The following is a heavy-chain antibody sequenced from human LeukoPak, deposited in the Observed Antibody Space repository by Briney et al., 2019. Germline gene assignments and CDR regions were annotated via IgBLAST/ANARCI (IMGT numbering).Heavy chain of an antibody. J-gene: IGHJ4*02. V-gene: IGHV3-7*01. Sequence: GGSLRLSCAASGFTFSDYWMSWVRQAPGKGLEWVAFIKEDGSEKYYVDSVKGRFTISRDNAKNSLYLQMNSLRAEDTAVYYCAKAGYSYGLVDYWGQGTLVTVSS. CDR3: AKAGYSYGLVDY. D-gene: IGHD5-18*01. CDR1: GFTFSDYW. CDR2: IKEDGSEK.